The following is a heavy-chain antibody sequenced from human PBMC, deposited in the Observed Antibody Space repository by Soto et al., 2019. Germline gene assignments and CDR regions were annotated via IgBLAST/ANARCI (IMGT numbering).Heavy chain of an antibody. CDR3: ARRGSASYWIDY. Sequence: PSETLSLTCTVSGGSISSSNYYWGWIRQPPGKGLEWIGSIHYSGTTYYNPSLKSRVTISVDTSKNQFSLTLTSVTAADTAIYYCARRGSASYWIDYWGQGTLVTVSS. D-gene: IGHD3-10*01. J-gene: IGHJ4*02. CDR2: IHYSGTT. CDR1: GGSISSSNYY. V-gene: IGHV4-39*01.